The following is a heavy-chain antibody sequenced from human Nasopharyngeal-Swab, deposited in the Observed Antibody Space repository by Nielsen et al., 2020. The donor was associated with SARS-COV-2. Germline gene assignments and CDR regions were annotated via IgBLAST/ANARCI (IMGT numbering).Heavy chain of an antibody. CDR2: INAGNGNT. J-gene: IGHJ6*02. Sequence: VRAAAGQLLWGAGMINAGNGNTKYSQKFQGRVTITRDTSASTAYMELSSLRSEDTAVYYCARGPPPTNYYDSSGYYYRYGMDVWGQGTTVTVSS. D-gene: IGHD3-22*01. CDR3: ARGPPPTNYYDSSGYYYRYGMDV. V-gene: IGHV1-3*01.